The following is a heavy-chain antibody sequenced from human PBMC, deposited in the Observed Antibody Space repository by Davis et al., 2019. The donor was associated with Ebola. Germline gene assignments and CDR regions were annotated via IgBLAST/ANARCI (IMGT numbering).Heavy chain of an antibody. D-gene: IGHD5-18*01. Sequence: PSETLSLTCTVSGGSISSYYWSWIRQPPGKGLEWIGYIHYSGSTNYNPSLKSRVTISVDTSKNQFSLKLSSVTAADTAVYYCARGEGGYSYGFFQHWGQGTLVTVSS. J-gene: IGHJ1*01. V-gene: IGHV4-59*01. CDR1: GGSISSYY. CDR3: ARGEGGYSYGFFQH. CDR2: IHYSGST.